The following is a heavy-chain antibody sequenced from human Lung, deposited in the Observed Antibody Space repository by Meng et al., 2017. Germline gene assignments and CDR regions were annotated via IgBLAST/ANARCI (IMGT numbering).Heavy chain of an antibody. CDR2: TYYRSKWYN. CDR3: ARSQQWLDS. D-gene: IGHD6-19*01. V-gene: IGHV6-1*01. J-gene: IGHJ4*02. CDR1: GDSFSSNSAS. Sequence: VHLQQSGPGLVKPSQTLSPTCAISGDSFSSNSASWNWIRQFPSRGLEWLGRTYYRSKWYNGYAVSVRSRITINPDTSKNQFSLQLNSVTPEDTAVYYCARSQQWLDSWGQGTLVTVSS.